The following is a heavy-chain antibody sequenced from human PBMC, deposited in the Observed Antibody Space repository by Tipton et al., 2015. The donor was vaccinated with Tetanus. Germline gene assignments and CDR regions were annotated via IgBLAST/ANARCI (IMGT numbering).Heavy chain of an antibody. D-gene: IGHD3-16*01. Sequence: TLSLTCGVSDGSFNAYYWSWIRQPPGKGLESIGYIYYSGSTYYNPSLKSRVTISVDTSKNQFSLRLSSVTAADTAVYYCARDHGITWGGMGYYYGMDVWGQGTTVTVSS. CDR2: IYYSGST. CDR1: DGSFNAYY. CDR3: ARDHGITWGGMGYYYGMDV. V-gene: IGHV4-30-4*01. J-gene: IGHJ6*02.